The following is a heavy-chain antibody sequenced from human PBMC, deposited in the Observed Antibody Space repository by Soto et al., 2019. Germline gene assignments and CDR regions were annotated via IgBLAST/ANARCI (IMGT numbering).Heavy chain of an antibody. J-gene: IGHJ4*02. D-gene: IGHD3-3*01. V-gene: IGHV2-5*02. CDR2: IHWDDDK. Sequence: SGPTLVNPTQTLTLTCTFSGFSLSTSGVGVGWIRQPPGKALECLAFIHWDDDKRYSPSLKSRLTITKDTSKNQVVLTLTNMDPVDTATYYCAHITYNNFWSGYPGFDYWGQGTLVTVSS. CDR3: AHITYNNFWSGYPGFDY. CDR1: GFSLSTSGVG.